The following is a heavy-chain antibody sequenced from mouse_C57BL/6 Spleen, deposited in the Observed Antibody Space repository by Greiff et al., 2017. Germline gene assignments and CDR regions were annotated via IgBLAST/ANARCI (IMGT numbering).Heavy chain of an antibody. V-gene: IGHV1-82*01. CDR3: ARDSGTYYFDY. CDR2: IYPGDGDT. J-gene: IGHJ2*01. CDR1: GYAFSSSW. Sequence: VQLQQSGPELVKPGASVKISCKASGYAFSSSWMNWVKQRPGKGLEWIGRIYPGDGDTNYNGKFKGKATLTADKSSSTAYMQLSSLTSEDSAVYFCARDSGTYYFDYWGQGTTLTVSS. D-gene: IGHD4-1*01.